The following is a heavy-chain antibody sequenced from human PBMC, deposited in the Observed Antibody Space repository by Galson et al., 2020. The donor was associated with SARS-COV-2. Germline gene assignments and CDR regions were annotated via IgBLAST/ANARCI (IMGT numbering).Heavy chain of an antibody. CDR2: INSSGST. Sequence: SETLSLTCAVYGGSFSGYYWSWIRQPPGKGLEWIGEINSSGSTNYNPSLKSRVTISVDTSKNHFSLKLSSVTAADTALYYCARAVKHYYDSSAYYDYWGQGTLVTVSS. J-gene: IGHJ4*02. CDR1: GGSFSGYY. CDR3: ARAVKHYYDSSAYYDY. V-gene: IGHV4-34*01. D-gene: IGHD3-22*01.